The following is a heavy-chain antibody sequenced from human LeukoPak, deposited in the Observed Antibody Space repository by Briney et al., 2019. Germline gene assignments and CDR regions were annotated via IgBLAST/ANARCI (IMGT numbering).Heavy chain of an antibody. CDR2: IIPIFGTA. CDR1: GGTFISYA. D-gene: IGHD3-22*01. Sequence: SVKVSCKASGGTFISYAISWVRQAPGQGLEWMGGIIPIFGTANYAQKFQGRVTITADESTSTAYMELSSLRSEDTAVYYCASADYDSSGYYHIDYWGQGTLVTVSS. CDR3: ASADYDSSGYYHIDY. V-gene: IGHV1-69*01. J-gene: IGHJ4*02.